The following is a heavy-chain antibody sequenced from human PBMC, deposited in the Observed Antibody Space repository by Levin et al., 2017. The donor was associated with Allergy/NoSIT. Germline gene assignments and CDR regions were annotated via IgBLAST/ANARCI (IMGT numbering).Heavy chain of an antibody. Sequence: SQTLSLTCTVSCGSISNSRDFWGWIRQPPGKGLEWIGSIYYSGSTYYNPSNKSRVTISVDTSKNQLFLNLNSVTAADTAVYYCATIATRAYWGQGTLVTVSS. CDR1: CGSISNSRDF. CDR3: ATIATRAY. J-gene: IGHJ4*02. CDR2: IYYSGST. D-gene: IGHD2-21*01. V-gene: IGHV4-39*01.